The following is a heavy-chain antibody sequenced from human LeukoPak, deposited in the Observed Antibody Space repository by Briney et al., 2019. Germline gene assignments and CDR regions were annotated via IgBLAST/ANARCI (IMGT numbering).Heavy chain of an antibody. CDR2: INSDARST. J-gene: IGHJ6*02. V-gene: IGHV3-74*01. Sequence: GGSLRLSCAASGFTFSGYWMHWVRQAPGKGLVWVSRINSDARSTSYADSVKGRFTISRDNAKNSLYLQMSGLRAEDTAVYYCARGNHNYGDYYGLDVWGQGTTVTVSS. CDR1: GFTFSGYW. CDR3: ARGNHNYGDYYGLDV. D-gene: IGHD5-24*01.